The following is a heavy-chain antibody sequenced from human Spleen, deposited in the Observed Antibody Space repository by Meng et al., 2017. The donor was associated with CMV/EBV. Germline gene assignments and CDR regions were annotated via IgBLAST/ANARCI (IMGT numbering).Heavy chain of an antibody. CDR1: GFTFSSYS. CDR3: ARGASSQWIQLWSLYYYYGMDV. CDR2: IKQDGGEK. D-gene: IGHD5-18*01. V-gene: IGHV3-7*01. Sequence: GGSLRLSCAASGFTFSSYSMSWVRQAPGKGLEWVANIKQDGGEKYYLDSVKGRFTISRDNAKNSLYLQMNSLRAEDTAVYYCARGASSQWIQLWSLYYYYGMDVWGQGTTVTVSS. J-gene: IGHJ6*02.